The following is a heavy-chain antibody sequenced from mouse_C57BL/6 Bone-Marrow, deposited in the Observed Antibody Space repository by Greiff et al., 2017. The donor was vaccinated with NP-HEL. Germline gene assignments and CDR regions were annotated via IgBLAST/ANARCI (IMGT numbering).Heavy chain of an antibody. D-gene: IGHD1-1*01. CDR1: GYAFSSSW. J-gene: IGHJ4*01. CDR2: IYPGDGDT. Sequence: VQLQESGPELVKPGASVKISCKASGYAFSSSWMNWVKQRPGKGLEWIGRIYPGDGDTNYNGKFKGKATLTADKSSSTAYMQLSSLTSEDSAVYFCARRSSTTVVADYAMDYWGQGTSVTVSS. V-gene: IGHV1-82*01. CDR3: ARRSSTTVVADYAMDY.